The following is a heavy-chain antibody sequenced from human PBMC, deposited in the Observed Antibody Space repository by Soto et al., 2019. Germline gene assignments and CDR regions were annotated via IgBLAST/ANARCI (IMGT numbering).Heavy chain of an antibody. V-gene: IGHV1-3*01. CDR1: RYTYTSYA. CDR3: ARGGEDTAMAPSSTDV. Sequence: ASVKVSCKASRYTYTSYAMHSVRQSPGQRLEWMGWINAGNGNTKYSQKFQGRVTITRDTSASTAYMELSSLRSEDTAVYYCARGGEDTAMAPSSTDVWGQGTTVTVSS. CDR2: INAGNGNT. D-gene: IGHD5-18*01. J-gene: IGHJ6*01.